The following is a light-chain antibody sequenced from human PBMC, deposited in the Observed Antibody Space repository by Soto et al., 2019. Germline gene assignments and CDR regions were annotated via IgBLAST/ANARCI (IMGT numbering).Light chain of an antibody. CDR3: QQYNNWPPFT. CDR2: DAS. V-gene: IGKV3-15*01. J-gene: IGKJ3*01. Sequence: EIVMTQSPATLSVSPGERASLSCRASQSVGSKLAWYQHKPGQAPRLLIYDASTRATGFPARFSGSGPGTEFTLTISSLQPEDFAVYYCQQYNNWPPFTFGPGTKVDIK. CDR1: QSVGSK.